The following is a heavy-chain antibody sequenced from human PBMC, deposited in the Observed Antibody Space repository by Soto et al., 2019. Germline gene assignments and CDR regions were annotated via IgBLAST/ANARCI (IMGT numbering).Heavy chain of an antibody. CDR3: ARAPQYSSSWYGFWFDP. Sequence: PSETLFLTCTVSGGSISSYYWSWIRQPPGKGLEWIGYIYYSGSTNYNPSLKSRVTISVDTSKNQFSLKLSSVTAADTAVYYCARAPQYSSSWYGFWFDPWGQGTLVTVSS. CDR1: GGSISSYY. J-gene: IGHJ5*02. D-gene: IGHD6-13*01. V-gene: IGHV4-59*01. CDR2: IYYSGST.